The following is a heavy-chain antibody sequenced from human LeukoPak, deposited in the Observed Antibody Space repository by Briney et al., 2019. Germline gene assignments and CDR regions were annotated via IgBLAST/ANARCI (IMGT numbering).Heavy chain of an antibody. CDR1: GFTFSSYA. CDR3: AKDRGELYYFDY. Sequence: GGSLRLSCAAPGFTFSSYAMSWVRQAPGKGLERVSGISGSGGSTYYADSVRGRFTISRDNSKNTLFLQMNSLRAEDTAVYYCAKDRGELYYFDYWGQGTLVTVSS. V-gene: IGHV3-23*01. CDR2: ISGSGGST. D-gene: IGHD2-15*01. J-gene: IGHJ4*02.